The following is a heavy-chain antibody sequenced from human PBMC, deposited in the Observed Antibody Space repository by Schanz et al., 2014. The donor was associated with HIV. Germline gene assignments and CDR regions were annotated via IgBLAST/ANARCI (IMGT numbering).Heavy chain of an antibody. D-gene: IGHD4-4*01. CDR2: ISGSGGST. V-gene: IGHV3-23*04. CDR3: ANDPELTTITGYFDS. J-gene: IGHJ4*02. CDR1: RFTFSSYA. Sequence: VQLVESGGGVVQPGRSLRLSCAASRFTFSSYAMHWVRQAPGKGLEWVSTISGSGGSTYYADSVKGRFTISRDNSKNTLYLQMNRLRAEDTALYFCANDPELTTITGYFDSWGQGTLVTVSS.